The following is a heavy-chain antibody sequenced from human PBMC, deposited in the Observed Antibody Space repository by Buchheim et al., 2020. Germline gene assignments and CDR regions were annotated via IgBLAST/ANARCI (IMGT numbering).Heavy chain of an antibody. CDR1: GFTSSAFA. Sequence: EVQLLESGGDLVQPGGSLRLSCAASGFTSSAFAMSWVRQAPGKGLEWVSFISGSGETTYYADSVMGRFNISRDNSKNILYLQMDSLRADDTATYYCAKAPIRGADFWGQGTL. V-gene: IGHV3-23*01. D-gene: IGHD3-10*01. CDR2: ISGSGETT. J-gene: IGHJ5*01. CDR3: AKAPIRGADF.